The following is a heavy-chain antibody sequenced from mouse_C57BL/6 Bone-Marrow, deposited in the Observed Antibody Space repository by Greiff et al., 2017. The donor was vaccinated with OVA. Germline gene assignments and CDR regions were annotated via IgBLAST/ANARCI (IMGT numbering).Heavy chain of an antibody. V-gene: IGHV5-2*03. CDR1: EYEFPSHD. D-gene: IGHD2-2*01. J-gene: IGHJ1*03. Sequence: DVMLVESGGGLVQPGESLKLSCESNEYEFPSHDMSWVRKTPEKRLELVAAINSDGGSTYYPDTMERRFIISRDNTKKPLYLQMSSLRSEDTALYYCARRVYGYVWYFDVWGTGTTVTVSS. CDR3: ARRVYGYVWYFDV. CDR2: INSDGGST.